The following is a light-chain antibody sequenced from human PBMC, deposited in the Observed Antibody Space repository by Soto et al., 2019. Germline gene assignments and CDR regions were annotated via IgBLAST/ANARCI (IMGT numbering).Light chain of an antibody. CDR3: QQYNNWPYT. CDR2: VAS. CDR1: QSVSSN. V-gene: IGKV3-15*01. J-gene: IGKJ2*01. Sequence: EIVMTQSPATLSVSPGERATLSCRASQSVSSNLAWYQQKPGQAPRLLIYVASTMATGIPARFSGSGSGTEFTLTISSLQSEDFAVYYCQQYNNWPYTFGQGTKLEIK.